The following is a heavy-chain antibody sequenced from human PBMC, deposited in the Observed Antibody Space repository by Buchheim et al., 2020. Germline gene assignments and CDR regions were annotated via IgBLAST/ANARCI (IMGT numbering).Heavy chain of an antibody. Sequence: QVQLQESGPGLVKPSETLSLTCTVSGGSISSYYWSWIRQPPGKGLEWIGYIYYSGSTNYNPSLKSRVTISVDTSKNQFSLKLSSVTAADTAVYYCARGAWVVEVTDYWGQGTL. CDR1: GGSISSYY. CDR3: ARGAWVVEVTDY. V-gene: IGHV4-59*08. CDR2: IYYSGST. D-gene: IGHD2-15*01. J-gene: IGHJ4*02.